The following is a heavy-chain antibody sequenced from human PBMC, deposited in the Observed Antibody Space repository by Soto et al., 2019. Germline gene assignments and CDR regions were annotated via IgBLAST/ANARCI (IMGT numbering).Heavy chain of an antibody. CDR1: GGSISSGGYY. J-gene: IGHJ5*02. CDR2: IYYSGST. Sequence: TLSLTCTVSGGSISSGGYYWSWIRQHPGKGLEWIGYIYYSGSTYYNPSLKSRVTISVDTSKNQFSLKLSSVTAADTAVYYCARVGSSTSFNWFDPWGQGTLVTVSS. V-gene: IGHV4-31*03. D-gene: IGHD2-2*01. CDR3: ARVGSSTSFNWFDP.